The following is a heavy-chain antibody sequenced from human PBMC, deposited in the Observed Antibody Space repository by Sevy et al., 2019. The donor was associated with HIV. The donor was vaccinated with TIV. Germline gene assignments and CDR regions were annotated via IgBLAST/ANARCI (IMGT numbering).Heavy chain of an antibody. CDR2: INPNSGET. V-gene: IGHV1-2*02. CDR1: GYTFTDYF. D-gene: IGHD5-18*01. CDR3: ASPGGYRYGSLLDN. Sequence: ASVKVSCEASGYTFTDYFMHWVRQAPGQGLEWMGWINPNSGETKYAQKFQGRVTVTRDTSIRTAYMELSSLRFDDTAICYCASPGGYRYGSLLDNWGQGTLVTVSS. J-gene: IGHJ4*02.